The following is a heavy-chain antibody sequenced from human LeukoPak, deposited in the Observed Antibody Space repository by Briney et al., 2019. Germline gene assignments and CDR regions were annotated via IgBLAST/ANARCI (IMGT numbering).Heavy chain of an antibody. D-gene: IGHD6-6*01. V-gene: IGHV3-74*01. CDR2: ISPTGSTT. J-gene: IGHJ4*02. Sequence: PGGSLRLSCTASGFSFSGHWMHWARQLPGKGLVWASRISPTGSTTSYADSVKGRSTVSRDNAKNTLYLQVNNLRAEDTAVYYCARGPNSNWSGLDFWGQGTLLTVSS. CDR3: ARGPNSNWSGLDF. CDR1: GFSFSGHW.